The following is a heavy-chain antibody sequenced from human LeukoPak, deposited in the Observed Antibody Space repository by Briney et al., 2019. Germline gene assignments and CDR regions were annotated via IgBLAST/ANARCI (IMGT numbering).Heavy chain of an antibody. J-gene: IGHJ4*02. CDR2: INPDGSGI. Sequence: PGVSLGLSCAASGFTFRSDYMSWVRQTPGKGLEWVAKINPDGSGIAYGDYVKGRFSISRDNAKTSLYLQMNSLRADDTAVYYCAKARVVAVAAEIDSWGQGTQVTVSS. V-gene: IGHV3-7*03. CDR3: AKARVVAVAAEIDS. D-gene: IGHD2-15*01. CDR1: GFTFRSDY.